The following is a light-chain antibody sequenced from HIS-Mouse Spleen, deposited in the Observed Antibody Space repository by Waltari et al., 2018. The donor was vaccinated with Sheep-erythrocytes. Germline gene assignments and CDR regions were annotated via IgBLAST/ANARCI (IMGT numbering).Light chain of an antibody. V-gene: IGLV3-21*03. CDR2: DDS. CDR1: NIRSKT. Sequence: SYVLTQPPSVSVAPGKTARFTCGGNNIRSKTVHWYQQKPGQAPVLVVYDDSDRPSGIPERFSGSNSGNTATLTISRVEAGDEADYYCQVWDSSSDHYVFGTGTKVTVL. CDR3: QVWDSSSDHYV. J-gene: IGLJ1*01.